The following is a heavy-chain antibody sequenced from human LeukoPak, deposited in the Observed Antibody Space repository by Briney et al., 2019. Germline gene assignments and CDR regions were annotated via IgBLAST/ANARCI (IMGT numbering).Heavy chain of an antibody. V-gene: IGHV3-73*01. D-gene: IGHD3-10*01. CDR1: ECSFGGAC. CDR2: IRSKANNYAT. J-gene: IGHJ1*01. Sequence: PVWSLEGDCAAAECSFGGACRHWVRQASWKGLEWVGRIRSKANNYATAYAASVTGRFTISRDDSKNTAYLQMNSLKTEDTAVYYCTFGSGSSHWGQGTLVIVSP. CDR3: TFGSGSSH.